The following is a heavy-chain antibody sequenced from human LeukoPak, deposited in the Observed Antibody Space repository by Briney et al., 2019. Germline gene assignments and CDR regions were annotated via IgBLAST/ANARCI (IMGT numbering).Heavy chain of an antibody. CDR3: ARPNYYDSSGQFDY. CDR1: GYTFTSYG. Sequence: ASVKVSCKASGYTFTSYGISWVRQAPGQGLEWMGWISAYNGNTNYAQKLQGRVTMTTDTSTSTAYMELRSLRSDDTAVYYCARPNYYDSSGQFDYWGQGALVIVSS. CDR2: ISAYNGNT. V-gene: IGHV1-18*01. J-gene: IGHJ4*02. D-gene: IGHD3-22*01.